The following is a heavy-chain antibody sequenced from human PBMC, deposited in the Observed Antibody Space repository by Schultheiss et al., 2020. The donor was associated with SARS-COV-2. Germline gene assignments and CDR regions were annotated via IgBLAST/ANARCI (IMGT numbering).Heavy chain of an antibody. D-gene: IGHD3-16*01. CDR2: INHSGST. CDR3: ARHMITYFDY. CDR1: GGSFSGYY. V-gene: IGHV4-34*01. Sequence: SQTLSLTCAVYGGSFSGYYWSWIRQPPGKGLEWIGEINHSGSTNYNPSLKSRVTISVDTSKNQFSLKLSSVTAADTAVYYCARHMITYFDYWGQGTLVTVSS. J-gene: IGHJ4*02.